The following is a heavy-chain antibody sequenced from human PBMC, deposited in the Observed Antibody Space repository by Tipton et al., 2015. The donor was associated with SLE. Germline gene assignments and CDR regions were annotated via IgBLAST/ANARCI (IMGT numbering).Heavy chain of an antibody. CDR1: GLTFSGYW. Sequence: GSLRLSCAASGLTFSGYWMHWVRQAPGEGLVWVSRINGDGSRTSYADSVKGRFTISRDNAKNTLYLQMNSLRAEDTGAYYCARNWNYNFDYWGQGVLVTVSS. CDR2: INGDGSRT. D-gene: IGHD1-7*01. J-gene: IGHJ4*02. V-gene: IGHV3-74*01. CDR3: ARNWNYNFDY.